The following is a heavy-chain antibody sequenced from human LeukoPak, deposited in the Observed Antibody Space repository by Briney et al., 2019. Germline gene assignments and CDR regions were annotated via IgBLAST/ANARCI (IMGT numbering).Heavy chain of an antibody. CDR1: GGSISSYY. V-gene: IGHV4-4*07. J-gene: IGHJ6*02. CDR3: ARDLGYCSGGSCYSGSQYYYYGMDV. D-gene: IGHD2-15*01. CDR2: IYTSGST. Sequence: SETLSLTCTVSGGSISSYYWSWIRQPAGKGLEWIGRIYTSGSTNYNPSLKSRVTMSVDTSKNQFSLKLSSVTAADTAVYYCARDLGYCSGGSCYSGSQYYYYGMDVWGQGTTVTVSS.